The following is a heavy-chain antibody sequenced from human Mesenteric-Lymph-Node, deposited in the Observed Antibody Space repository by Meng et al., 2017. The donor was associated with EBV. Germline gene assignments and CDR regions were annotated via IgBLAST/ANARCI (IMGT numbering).Heavy chain of an antibody. Sequence: GGGLVPRGGHSESHLLCVGIDFGWVGRAWGLQASSKGLEWVAVIMDHESKKYYGDPRKGRFTLSRDNSKNTLYLEMNSLTADDTAVYYFATAGDYEGYADYWGQGTLVTVFS. D-gene: IGHD4-17*01. CDR2: IMDHESKK. CDR3: ATAGDYEGYADY. J-gene: IGHJ4*02. V-gene: IGHV3-33*01. CDR1: IDFGWVG.